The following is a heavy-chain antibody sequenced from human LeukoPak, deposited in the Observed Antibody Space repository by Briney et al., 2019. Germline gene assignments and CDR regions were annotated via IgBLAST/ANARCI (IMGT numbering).Heavy chain of an antibody. V-gene: IGHV3-23*01. D-gene: IGHD3-3*01. Sequence: PGGSLRLSCAASGFTFSSYSMSWVRQPPGKGLEWVSAISTSGGTTYYADSVKGRFTSSRDNSKKTLYLPMNSLRAEDTAVYYCAKNEEYYDFWSRYFSVPFVYWGQGSLVTVCS. CDR3: AKNEEYYDFWSRYFSVPFVY. CDR1: GFTFSSYS. CDR2: ISTSGGTT. J-gene: IGHJ4*02.